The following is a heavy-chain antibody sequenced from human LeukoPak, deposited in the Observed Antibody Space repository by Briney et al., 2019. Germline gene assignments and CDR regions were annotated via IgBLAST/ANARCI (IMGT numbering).Heavy chain of an antibody. CDR1: GGTFSSYA. Sequence: SVKVSCKASGGTFSSYAISWVRQAPGQGLEWMGRIITILGIANYAQKFQGRVTITADKSTSTAYMELSSLRSEDTAVYYCARDKRYYYDSDNAFDIWGQGTMVTVSS. V-gene: IGHV1-69*04. CDR2: IITILGIA. CDR3: ARDKRYYYDSDNAFDI. J-gene: IGHJ3*02. D-gene: IGHD3-22*01.